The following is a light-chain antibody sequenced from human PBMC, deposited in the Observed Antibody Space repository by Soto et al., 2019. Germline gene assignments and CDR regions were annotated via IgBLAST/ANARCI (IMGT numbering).Light chain of an antibody. CDR2: GNS. CDR1: SSNIGAGYD. CDR3: QSYDSRLSGVV. Sequence: QSVLTQPPSVSGAPGQRVTISCTGSSSNIGAGYDVHWYQQLPGTAPKLLIHGNSNRPSGVPDRFSGSKSGTSASLAITGLQAEDEADYYFQSYDSRLSGVVFGGGTKLTVL. J-gene: IGLJ2*01. V-gene: IGLV1-40*01.